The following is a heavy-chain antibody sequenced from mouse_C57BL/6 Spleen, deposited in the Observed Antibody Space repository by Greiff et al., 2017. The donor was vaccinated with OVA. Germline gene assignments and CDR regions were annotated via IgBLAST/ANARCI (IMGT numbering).Heavy chain of an antibody. CDR3: ARFDTRAY. CDR1: GYTFTDYY. J-gene: IGHJ3*01. D-gene: IGHD1-1*01. Sequence: EVQLQQSGPELVKPGASVKISCKASGYTFTDYYMNWVKQSHGKSLEWIGDINPNNGGTSYNQKFKGKATLTVDKSSSTAYMELRSLTSEDSAVYYCARFDTRAYWGQGTLVTVSA. CDR2: INPNNGGT. V-gene: IGHV1-26*01.